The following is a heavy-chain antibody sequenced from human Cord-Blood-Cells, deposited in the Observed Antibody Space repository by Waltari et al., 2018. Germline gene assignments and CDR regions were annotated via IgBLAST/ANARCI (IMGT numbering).Heavy chain of an antibody. CDR2: INAGNGNT. J-gene: IGHJ4*02. CDR1: GYTFTSYA. CDR3: ASSSSSSKSPNY. Sequence: QVQLVQSGAEVKKPGASVKVSCKASGYTFTSYAMHWVRQAPGQRLEWMGWINAGNGNTKYSQKFQGRVTITRDTSASTAYMELGSLRSEDTAVYYCASSSSSSKSPNYWGQGTLVTVSS. D-gene: IGHD6-6*01. V-gene: IGHV1-3*01.